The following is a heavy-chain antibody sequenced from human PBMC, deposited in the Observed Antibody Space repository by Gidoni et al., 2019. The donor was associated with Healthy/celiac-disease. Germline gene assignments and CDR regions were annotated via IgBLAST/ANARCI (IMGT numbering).Heavy chain of an antibody. CDR2: IYWDDDK. CDR1: GFSLSTSGVG. D-gene: IGHD6-25*01. J-gene: IGHJ5*02. Sequence: QITLKESGPTLVKPTQPLTLTCTFSGFSLSTSGVGVGWIRQPPGKALEWLALIYWDDDKRYSPSLKSWLTITKDTSKNQVVLTMTNMDPVDTATYYCATNRAGFDPWGQGTLVTVSS. V-gene: IGHV2-5*02. CDR3: ATNRAGFDP.